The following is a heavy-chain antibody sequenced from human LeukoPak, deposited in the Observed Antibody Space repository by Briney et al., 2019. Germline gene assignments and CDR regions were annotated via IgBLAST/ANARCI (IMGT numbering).Heavy chain of an antibody. J-gene: IGHJ4*02. CDR3: AKDRTATVTIMGLFDY. CDR1: GFTFSSYG. CDR2: ISYDGSNK. V-gene: IGHV3-30*18. Sequence: PGRSLRLSCAASGFTFSSYGMHWVRQAPGKGLEWVAVISYDGSNKYYADSVKGRFTISRGNSKNTLYLQMNSLRAEDTAVYYCAKDRTATVTIMGLFDYWGQGTLVTVSS. D-gene: IGHD4-4*01.